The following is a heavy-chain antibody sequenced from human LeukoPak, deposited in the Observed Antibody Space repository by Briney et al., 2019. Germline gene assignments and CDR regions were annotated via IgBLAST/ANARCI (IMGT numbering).Heavy chain of an antibody. D-gene: IGHD4-17*01. CDR3: AREGTTVTYNWFDP. V-gene: IGHV3-21*01. CDR1: GFTFSSYN. J-gene: IGHJ5*02. Sequence: GGSLRLSCAASGFTFSSYNMNWVRQAPGKGLEWVSSISSSGSYTYYADSVRGRFTISRDNAKNSLYLQMNSLRAEDTAVYYCAREGTTVTYNWFDPWGQGTLVTVSS. CDR2: ISSSGSYT.